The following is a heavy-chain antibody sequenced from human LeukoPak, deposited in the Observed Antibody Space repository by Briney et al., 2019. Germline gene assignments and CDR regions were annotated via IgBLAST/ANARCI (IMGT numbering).Heavy chain of an antibody. Sequence: ESGGSLRLSCAASGFTFSSYGMSWVRQAPGKGLEWVSAISGSGGSTYYADSVKGRFTISRDNAKNSLYLQMNSLRAEDTAVYYCASGVFQDWFDPWGQGTLVTVSS. V-gene: IGHV3-23*01. CDR2: ISGSGGST. D-gene: IGHD2-8*02. J-gene: IGHJ5*02. CDR1: GFTFSSYG. CDR3: ASGVFQDWFDP.